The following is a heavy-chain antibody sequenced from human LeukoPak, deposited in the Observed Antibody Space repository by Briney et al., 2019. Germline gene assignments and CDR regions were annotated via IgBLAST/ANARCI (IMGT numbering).Heavy chain of an antibody. D-gene: IGHD1-26*01. J-gene: IGHJ4*02. V-gene: IGHV4-34*01. CDR2: INHSGST. Sequence: SETLSLTCAVYGGSFSGYYWSWIRQPPGKGLEWIGEINHSGSTNYNPSLKSRVTISVDTSKNQFSLKLSSVTAADTAVYYCARHLGRGSCRFDYWGQGTLVTVSS. CDR1: GGSFSGYY. CDR3: ARHLGRGSCRFDY.